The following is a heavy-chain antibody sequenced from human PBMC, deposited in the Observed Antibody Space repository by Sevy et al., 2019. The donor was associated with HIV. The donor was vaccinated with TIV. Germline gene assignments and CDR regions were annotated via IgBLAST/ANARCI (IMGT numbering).Heavy chain of an antibody. V-gene: IGHV1-2*02. D-gene: IGHD4-17*01. CDR1: GYTFTGYY. CDR3: ARVHPHYGIES. CDR2: INPNSGGT. Sequence: ASVKVSCKASGYTFTGYYMHWVRQAPGQGLGWMGWINPNSGGTNYAQKFQGRVTMTRDTSISTAYMELSRLGSDDTAGYYCARVHPHYGIESWGQGTLVTVSS. J-gene: IGHJ5*01.